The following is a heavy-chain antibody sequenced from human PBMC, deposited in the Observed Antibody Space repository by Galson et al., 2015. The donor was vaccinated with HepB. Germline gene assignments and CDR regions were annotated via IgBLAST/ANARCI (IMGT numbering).Heavy chain of an antibody. Sequence: SLRLSCAASGFTFSSYAMHWVRQAPGKGLEYVSAISSNGGSTYYADSVKGRFTISRDNSKNTLYLQMSSLRAEDTAVYYCVKCEGYYDFWSGSLRGYYGMDVWGQGTTVTVSS. V-gene: IGHV3-64D*06. CDR2: ISSNGGST. J-gene: IGHJ6*02. CDR1: GFTFSSYA. D-gene: IGHD3-3*01. CDR3: VKCEGYYDFWSGSLRGYYGMDV.